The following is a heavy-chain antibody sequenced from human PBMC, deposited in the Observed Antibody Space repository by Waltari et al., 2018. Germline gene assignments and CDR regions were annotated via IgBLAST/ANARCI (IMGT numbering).Heavy chain of an antibody. CDR3: ARVLVGAIYYGMDV. Sequence: EVQLVESGGGLVQPGGSLRLSCAASGFTFGSYSMNWVRQAPGKGLEWVSYISSSSSTIYYADSVKGRFTISRDNAKNSLYLQMNSLRAEDTAVYYCARVLVGAIYYGMDVWGQGTTVTVSS. D-gene: IGHD1-26*01. CDR2: ISSSSSTI. V-gene: IGHV3-48*01. CDR1: GFTFGSYS. J-gene: IGHJ6*02.